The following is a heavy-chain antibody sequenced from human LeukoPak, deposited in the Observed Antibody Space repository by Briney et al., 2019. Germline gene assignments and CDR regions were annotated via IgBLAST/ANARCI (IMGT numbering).Heavy chain of an antibody. Sequence: PGGSLRLSCAASGFTFDDYTMHWVRQATGKGLEWVSGITWNSGSIVYADSVRGRFTISRDNAKNSLYLEMNSLRAEDTALYYCAKEDHFASWGQGTLVTVSS. CDR3: AKEDHFAS. CDR1: GFTFDDYT. V-gene: IGHV3-9*01. J-gene: IGHJ4*02. CDR2: ITWNSGSI.